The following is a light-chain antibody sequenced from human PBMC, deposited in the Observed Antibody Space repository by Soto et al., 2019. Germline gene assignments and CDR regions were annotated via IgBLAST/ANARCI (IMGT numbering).Light chain of an antibody. CDR3: SSYTSSRAYV. V-gene: IGLV2-14*01. CDR2: EVT. CDR1: INDIGSYHY. J-gene: IGLJ1*01. Sequence: QSALTQPASVSGSPGQSITISCTGTINDIGSYHYVAWYQHHPGKAPKLIIYEVTHRPSGVSNRFSGSKSGNTASLTISGLQAEDEADYYCSSYTSSRAYVFGIGTKLTVL.